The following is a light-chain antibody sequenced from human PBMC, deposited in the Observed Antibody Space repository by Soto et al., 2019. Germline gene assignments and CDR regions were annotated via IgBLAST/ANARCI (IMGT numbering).Light chain of an antibody. CDR3: QQRYSWLRV. Sequence: FVVTQSPDTLSLSPGERATLSCRASPSVSSSVAWYQHKPGQSPRLVIYSGFKSDTGIRARFSGSGSGTDFTLTISGLEVDECASDYCQQRYSWLRVFGQGTKVEVK. J-gene: IGKJ1*01. CDR1: PSVSSS. V-gene: IGKV3-11*01. CDR2: SGF.